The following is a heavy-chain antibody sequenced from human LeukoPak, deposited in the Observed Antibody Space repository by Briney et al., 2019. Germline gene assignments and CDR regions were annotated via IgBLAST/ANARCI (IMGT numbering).Heavy chain of an antibody. CDR2: IYTSGGT. Sequence: SETLSLTCTVSGGSSSSYYWSWIRQPAGKGLEGIGRIYTSGGTNYNPSLKRRVTMYVDTSKIQFSLKLSSVTAADTAVYYCALSPPLTIFADYFQHWGQGTLVTVSS. J-gene: IGHJ1*01. CDR3: ALSPPLTIFADYFQH. V-gene: IGHV4-4*07. D-gene: IGHD3-3*01. CDR1: GGSSSSYY.